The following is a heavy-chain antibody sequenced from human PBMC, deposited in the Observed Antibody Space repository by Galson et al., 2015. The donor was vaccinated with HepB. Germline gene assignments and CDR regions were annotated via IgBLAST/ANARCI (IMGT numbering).Heavy chain of an antibody. V-gene: IGHV3-64D*06. CDR3: VKPCGGGGWTRPFDY. CDR1: GFTFSSYA. D-gene: IGHD6-19*01. Sequence: SLRLSCAASGFTFSSYAMHWVRQAPGKGLEYVSAISSNGGSIYYADSVKGRFTISRDNSKNTLYLQMSSLRAEDTAVYYCVKPCGGGGWTRPFDYWGQGTLVTVSS. J-gene: IGHJ4*02. CDR2: ISSNGGSI.